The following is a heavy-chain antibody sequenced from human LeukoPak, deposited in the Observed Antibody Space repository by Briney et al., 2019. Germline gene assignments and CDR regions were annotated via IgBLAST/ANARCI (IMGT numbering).Heavy chain of an antibody. J-gene: IGHJ5*02. V-gene: IGHV4-4*07. CDR3: ARDIQPRFGVVNNWFDP. CDR2: IYTSGST. Sequence: SETLSLTCTVSGGSISSYYWGWIRQPAGKVLEWIGRIYTSGSTNYNPSVKSRVTMSVNTSKNQFSLRLSSVTAADTAVYYCARDIQPRFGVVNNWFDPWGQGTLVTVSS. D-gene: IGHD3-3*01. CDR1: GGSISSYY.